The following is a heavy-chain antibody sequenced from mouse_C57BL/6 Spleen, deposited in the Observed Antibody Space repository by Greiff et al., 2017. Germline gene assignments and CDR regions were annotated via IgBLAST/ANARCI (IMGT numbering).Heavy chain of an antibody. J-gene: IGHJ4*01. CDR1: GYTFTTYP. CDR2: FHPYNDDT. Sequence: QVQLKEPGAELVKPGASVKMSCKASGYTFTTYPIEWMKQNHGKSLEWIGNFHPYNDDTKYNEKFKGKATLTVDKSSSTVYLELSRLTSDDSAVYAGARRGDYEAYAMDYWGQGTSVTVSS. D-gene: IGHD2-4*01. V-gene: IGHV1-47*01. CDR3: ARRGDYEAYAMDY.